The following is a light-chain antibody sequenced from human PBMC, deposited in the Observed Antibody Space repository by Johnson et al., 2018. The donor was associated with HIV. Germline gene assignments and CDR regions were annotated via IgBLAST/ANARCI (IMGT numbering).Light chain of an antibody. Sequence: QSVLTQPPSVSAAPGQKVTISCSGSSSNIGNNYISWYQQLPGRAPKLLIYDTNKRPSGIPDRFSGSKSGTSATLGITGLQTGDEADYYCGTWDSRLSSYVFGTGTKVTVL. CDR1: SSNIGNNY. J-gene: IGLJ1*01. CDR3: GTWDSRLSSYV. CDR2: DTN. V-gene: IGLV1-51*01.